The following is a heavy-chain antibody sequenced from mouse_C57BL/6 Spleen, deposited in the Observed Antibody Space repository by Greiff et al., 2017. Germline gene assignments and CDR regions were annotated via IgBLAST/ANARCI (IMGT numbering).Heavy chain of an antibody. CDR3: ARDYGSSPSYWYFDV. J-gene: IGHJ1*03. V-gene: IGHV1-42*01. CDR1: GYSFTGYY. D-gene: IGHD1-1*01. CDR2: INPSTGGT. Sequence: EVQLVESGPELVKPGASVKISCKASGYSFTGYYMNWVKQSPEKSLEWIGEINPSTGGTTYNQKFKAKATLTVDKSSSTAYMQLKSLTSEDSAVYYCARDYGSSPSYWYFDVWGTGTTVTVSS.